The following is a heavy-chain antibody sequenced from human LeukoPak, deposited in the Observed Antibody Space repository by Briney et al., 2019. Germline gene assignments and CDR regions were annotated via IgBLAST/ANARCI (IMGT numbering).Heavy chain of an antibody. V-gene: IGHV3-33*08. CDR3: ARGRIAAAVLDWFDP. CDR2: IWYDGSNK. CDR1: GFTVSSNY. J-gene: IGHJ5*02. D-gene: IGHD6-13*01. Sequence: GGSLRLSCAASGFTVSSNYMSWVRQAPGKGLEWVAVIWYDGSNKYYADSVKGRFTISRDNSKNTLYLQMNSLRAEDTAVYYCARGRIAAAVLDWFDPWGQGTLVTVSS.